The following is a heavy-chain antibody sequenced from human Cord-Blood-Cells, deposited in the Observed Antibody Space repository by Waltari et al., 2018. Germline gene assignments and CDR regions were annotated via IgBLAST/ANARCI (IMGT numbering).Heavy chain of an antibody. J-gene: IGHJ3*02. V-gene: IGHV2-26*01. D-gene: IGHD1-26*01. CDR1: GFSLSKARMG. Sequence: QVTLKESGPVLVKPTETLTLTCTVSGFSLSKARMGVSWIRQPPGKARGWFAHIFSKCEKSYSTSLKSRLTISKHTSKSQVVLTMTNMDPVDTATYYCARIRVGSYYAFDIWGQGTMVTVSS. CDR3: ARIRVGSYYAFDI. CDR2: IFSKCEK.